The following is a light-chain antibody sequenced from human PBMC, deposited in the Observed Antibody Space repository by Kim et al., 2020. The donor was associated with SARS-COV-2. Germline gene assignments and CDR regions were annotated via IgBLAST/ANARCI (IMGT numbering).Light chain of an antibody. Sequence: SYELTQPPSVSVAPGQTATITCGGENFEFNRVHWYQQKPGQAPALVIYFDSNRPAGVPERFSASTFGNMATLTISWVEAGDEADDFCQVWDRVHEFAVFGTGTKVTVL. CDR1: NFEFNR. V-gene: IGLV3-21*04. CDR2: FDS. J-gene: IGLJ1*01. CDR3: QVWDRVHEFAV.